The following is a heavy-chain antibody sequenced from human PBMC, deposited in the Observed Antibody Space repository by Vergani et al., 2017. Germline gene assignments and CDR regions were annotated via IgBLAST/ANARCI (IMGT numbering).Heavy chain of an antibody. CDR2: ISWNSGSI. CDR1: GFTFDDYA. Sequence: EVQLVESGGGLVQPGRSLRLSCAASGFTFDDYAMHWVRQAPGKGLEWVSGISWNSGSIGYADSVKGRFTISRDNAKNYLYLQMNSLRAEDTALYYCAKDMGGGIAAANFDYWGQGTLVTVSS. D-gene: IGHD6-13*01. J-gene: IGHJ4*02. V-gene: IGHV3-9*01. CDR3: AKDMGGGIAAANFDY.